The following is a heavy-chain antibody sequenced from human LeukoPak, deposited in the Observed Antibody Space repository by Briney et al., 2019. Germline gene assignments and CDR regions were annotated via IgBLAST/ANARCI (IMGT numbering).Heavy chain of an antibody. CDR3: ASPYCSSSSCWEYFQH. CDR1: GYRFTSYW. D-gene: IGHD2-2*01. V-gene: IGHV5-51*01. Sequence: GVSLKISCQGSGYRFTSYWIGWVRPMPGKGLEWLGIIYHGDSEAIYSPSFQGQVTISADKSISTAYLQWSSLKASDTAMYYCASPYCSSSSCWEYFQHWGQGTLVTVSS. CDR2: IYHGDSEA. J-gene: IGHJ1*01.